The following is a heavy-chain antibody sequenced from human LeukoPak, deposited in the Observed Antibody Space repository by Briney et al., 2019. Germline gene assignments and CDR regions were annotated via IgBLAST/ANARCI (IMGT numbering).Heavy chain of an antibody. Sequence: SSETLSLTCTVSGDSTVSGGSMTTYYWPWLRQPPGKALEWIGFVYYSGVTKYNPSLESRVTISLDASKNQSSLKLSSVTAADTAMYYCARRVATKPKYFFDSWGQGTLVTVSP. D-gene: IGHD5-24*01. J-gene: IGHJ4*02. CDR2: VYYSGVT. V-gene: IGHV4-59*08. CDR1: VSGDSTVSGGSMTTYY. CDR3: ARRVATKPKYFFDS.